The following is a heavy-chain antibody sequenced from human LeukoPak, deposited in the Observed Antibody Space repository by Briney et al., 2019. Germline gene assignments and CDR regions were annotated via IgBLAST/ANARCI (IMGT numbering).Heavy chain of an antibody. CDR1: GFTFSTSL. Sequence: GRSLRLSCAATGFTFSTSLMHWVRLAPGKGPEWVASVSYDETDRHYADSVKGRFIVSRDNTKNMLYLEMRSLRIEDTAVYYCARDSWDILTGYYSHYFDYWGQGTLVTVSS. CDR2: VSYDETDR. D-gene: IGHD3-9*01. V-gene: IGHV3-30*03. CDR3: ARDSWDILTGYYSHYFDY. J-gene: IGHJ4*02.